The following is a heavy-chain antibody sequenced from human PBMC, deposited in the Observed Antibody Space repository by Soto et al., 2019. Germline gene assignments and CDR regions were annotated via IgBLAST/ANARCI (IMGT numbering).Heavy chain of an antibody. CDR1: GFTFSSYW. CDR3: ARTGGVVTARGEYYYYYYGMDV. Sequence: GVSLRLSCAASGFTFSSYWMHWVRQAPGKGLVWVSRINSDGSSTSYADSVKGRFTISRGNAKNTLYLQMNSLRAEDTAVYYCARTGGVVTARGEYYYYYYGMDVWGQGTTVTVSS. CDR2: INSDGSST. J-gene: IGHJ6*02. V-gene: IGHV3-74*01. D-gene: IGHD2-21*02.